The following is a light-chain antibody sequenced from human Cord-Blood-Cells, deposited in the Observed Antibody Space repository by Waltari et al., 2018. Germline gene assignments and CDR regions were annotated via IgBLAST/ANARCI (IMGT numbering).Light chain of an antibody. J-gene: IGKJ2*03. V-gene: IGKV1D-8*01. CDR1: HGISSS. CDR2: AAS. Sequence: VIWKTQSPSLLSASTGGRVTISCRMSHGISSSLAWYQQKPGKTPELLIYAASTLQSGVPSRFSGSGSGTDFTLTISCLQSEDFATYYCQQYYSFPSSFGQGTKLEIK. CDR3: QQYYSFPSS.